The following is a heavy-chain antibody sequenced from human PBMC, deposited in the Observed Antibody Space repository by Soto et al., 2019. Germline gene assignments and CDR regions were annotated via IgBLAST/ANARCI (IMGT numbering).Heavy chain of an antibody. Sequence: GGSLRLSCAASGFTFSSYEMNWVRQAPGKGLEWVSYISSSGSTIYYADSVKGRFTISRDNAKNSLYLQMNSLRAEDTAVYYCARVRLWSFYFDYWGQGTRGTVSS. CDR3: ARVRLWSFYFDY. CDR2: ISSSGSTI. J-gene: IGHJ4*02. CDR1: GFTFSSYE. V-gene: IGHV3-48*03. D-gene: IGHD5-18*01.